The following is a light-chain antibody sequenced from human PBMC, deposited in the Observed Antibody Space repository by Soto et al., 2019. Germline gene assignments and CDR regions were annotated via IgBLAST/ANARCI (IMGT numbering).Light chain of an antibody. CDR2: DVS. Sequence: QSVLTQPRSVSGSPGQSVTISCTGTSSDVGGYNYVSWYQQHPGKAPKLMIYDVSKRPSGVPDRFSGSKSGNTASLTISGLQAEDEADYSCCSYAGSYFDVFGTGTKLTVL. J-gene: IGLJ1*01. V-gene: IGLV2-11*01. CDR1: SSDVGGYNY. CDR3: CSYAGSYFDV.